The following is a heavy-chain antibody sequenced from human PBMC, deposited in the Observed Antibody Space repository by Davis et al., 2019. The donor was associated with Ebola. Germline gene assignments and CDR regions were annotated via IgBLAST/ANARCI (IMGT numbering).Heavy chain of an antibody. V-gene: IGHV3-15*01. CDR2: IKSKTDGGTT. CDR1: GFTFSSYA. CDR3: TTDPRRSYYYDSSGYYVYGMDV. Sequence: GESLKISCAASGFTFSSYAMSWVRQAPGKGLEWVGRIKSKTDGGTTDYAAPVKGRFTISRDDSKNTLYLQMNSLKTEDTAVYYCTTDPRRSYYYDSSGYYVYGMDVWGQGTTVTVSS. D-gene: IGHD3-22*01. J-gene: IGHJ6*02.